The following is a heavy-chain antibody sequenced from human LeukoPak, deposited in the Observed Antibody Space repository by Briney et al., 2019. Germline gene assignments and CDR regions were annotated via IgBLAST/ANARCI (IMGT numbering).Heavy chain of an antibody. D-gene: IGHD2-15*01. CDR3: ARDSATDPLNAFDI. CDR2: INPNRGGT. J-gene: IGHJ3*02. Sequence: ASVKVSCKASGYTFTGYYIHWVRQAPGQGLERMGWINPNRGGTNYMQKFQGRVTMTRDTSISTAYMELTRLRSDDTAVYYCARDSATDPLNAFDIWGQGTMVTVSS. V-gene: IGHV1-2*02. CDR1: GYTFTGYY.